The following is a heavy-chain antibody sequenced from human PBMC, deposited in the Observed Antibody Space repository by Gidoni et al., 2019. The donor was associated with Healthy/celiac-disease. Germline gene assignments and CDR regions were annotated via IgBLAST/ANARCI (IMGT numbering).Heavy chain of an antibody. CDR3: AIRRYGSGEFDY. D-gene: IGHD3-10*01. J-gene: IGHJ4*02. Sequence: EVQLLESGGGLVQPGGSLRLSCAASGFTFSSYAMSWVRQAPGKGLEWVSAISGSGGSTYYADSVKGRFTISRDNSKSTLYLQMNSLRAEDTAVYYCAIRRYGSGEFDYWGQGTLVTVSS. CDR1: GFTFSSYA. CDR2: ISGSGGST. V-gene: IGHV3-23*01.